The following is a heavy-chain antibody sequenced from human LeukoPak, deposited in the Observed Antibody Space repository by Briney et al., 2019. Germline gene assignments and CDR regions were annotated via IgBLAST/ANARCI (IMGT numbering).Heavy chain of an antibody. CDR1: GGSISSYY. CDR2: IYYSGST. D-gene: IGHD3-10*01. CDR3: ASQETYYGSAY. Sequence: NASETLSLTCTVSGGSISSYYWSWIRQPPGKGLEWIGYIYYSGSTNYNPSLKSRVTISVDTSKNQFSLKLSSVTAAGTAVYYCASQETYYGSAYWGQGTLVTVSS. J-gene: IGHJ4*02. V-gene: IGHV4-59*08.